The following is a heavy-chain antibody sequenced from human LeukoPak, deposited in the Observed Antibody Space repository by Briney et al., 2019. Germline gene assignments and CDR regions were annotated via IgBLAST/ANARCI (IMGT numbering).Heavy chain of an antibody. V-gene: IGHV3-21*01. CDR2: ISSSSSYI. J-gene: IGHJ6*03. CDR1: GFTFSSYS. Sequence: GGSLRLSCAASGFTFSSYSMNWVRQAPGKGLEWVSSISSSSSYIYYADSVKGRFTISRDNAKNSLYLQMNSLRAEDTAVYYCARSTVTTVYYYYYYYMDVWGKGTTVTVSS. CDR3: ARSTVTTVYYYYYYYMDV. D-gene: IGHD4-11*01.